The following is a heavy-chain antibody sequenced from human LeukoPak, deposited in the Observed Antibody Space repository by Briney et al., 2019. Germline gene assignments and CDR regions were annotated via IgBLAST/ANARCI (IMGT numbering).Heavy chain of an antibody. CDR2: INPSGGST. V-gene: IGHV1-46*01. D-gene: IGHD1-26*01. CDR3: ARGFRGASFDY. J-gene: IGHJ4*02. CDR1: GGTFSRYA. Sequence: ASVKVSCKASGGTFSRYAISWVRQAPGQGLEWMGIINPSGGSTSYAQKFQGRVTMTRDMSTSTVYMELSSLRSEDTAVYYCARGFRGASFDYWGQGTLVTVSS.